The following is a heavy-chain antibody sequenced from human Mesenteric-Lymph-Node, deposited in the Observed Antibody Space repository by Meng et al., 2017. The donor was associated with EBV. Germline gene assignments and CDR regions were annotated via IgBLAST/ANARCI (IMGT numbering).Heavy chain of an antibody. CDR3: AHNFFYGPLDY. J-gene: IGHJ4*02. CDR2: IYWDDDK. CDR1: WFPLSTSGRG. D-gene: IGHD2/OR15-2a*01. V-gene: IGHV2-5*02. Sequence: ITLKESPPTLVNPTPPLTLTCTFSWFPLSTSGRGVGWIRHPPRKHLEWLAFIYWDDDKRYSPSLKSRLTITKDTSKVQVVLTMTNMDPVDTATDYRAHNFFYGPLDYWGQGTLVTVSS.